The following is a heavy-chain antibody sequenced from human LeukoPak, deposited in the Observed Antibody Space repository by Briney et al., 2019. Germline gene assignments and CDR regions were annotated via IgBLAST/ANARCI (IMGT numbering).Heavy chain of an antibody. Sequence: AGGSLRLSCAASGFTFSLYAMSWVRQAPGKGLEWVSAISGSGGYTDYAESVKGRFTISRDNSKNTLYVQMNSLRAEEPAVYYCAKNQRGYDKPIDYWGQGTLVTVSS. V-gene: IGHV3-23*01. CDR3: AKNQRGYDKPIDY. CDR1: GFTFSLYA. CDR2: ISGSGGYT. J-gene: IGHJ4*02. D-gene: IGHD5-12*01.